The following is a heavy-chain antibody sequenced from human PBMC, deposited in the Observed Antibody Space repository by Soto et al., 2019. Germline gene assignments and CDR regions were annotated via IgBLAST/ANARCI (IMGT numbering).Heavy chain of an antibody. Sequence: QVQLQESGPGLVKPSQTLSLTCTVTGGSLTSGDQYWTWIRHRPGEGLEWFGYINYRESLYYNPSVKGRVSKSVDTSKNQFSLNLSSVTAADTAVYYCARELPQRQGRNMDVWGQGTTVTVSS. V-gene: IGHV4-31*03. CDR1: GGSLTSGDQY. CDR2: INYRESL. D-gene: IGHD1-1*01. CDR3: ARELPQRQGRNMDV. J-gene: IGHJ6*02.